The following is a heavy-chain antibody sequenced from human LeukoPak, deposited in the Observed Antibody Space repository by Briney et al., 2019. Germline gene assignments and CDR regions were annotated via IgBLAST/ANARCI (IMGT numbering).Heavy chain of an antibody. J-gene: IGHJ3*02. CDR1: GFTLSSYW. CDR3: ARPPDDAFGI. CDR2: IKQDGSEK. Sequence: GGSLRLSCAASGFTLSSYWMSWVRQAPGKGLEWAANIKQDGSEKYYVDSVKGRFTISRDNAKNSLYLQMNSLRAEDTAVYYCARPPDDAFGIWGQGTMVTVSS. V-gene: IGHV3-7*01.